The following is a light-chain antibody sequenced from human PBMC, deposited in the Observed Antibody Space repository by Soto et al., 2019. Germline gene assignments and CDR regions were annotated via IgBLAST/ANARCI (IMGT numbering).Light chain of an antibody. CDR1: SSNIGSNT. CDR3: AAWDDSRNGPGV. CDR2: NNN. J-gene: IGLJ3*02. Sequence: QSVLTQPPSASGTPGQRVTISSSGSSSNIGSNTVNWYQQLPGTAPKLLIYNNNQRPSGVPDRFSGSKSGTSASLAISGLESEDEADYYCAAWDDSRNGPGVFGGGTKLTVL. V-gene: IGLV1-44*01.